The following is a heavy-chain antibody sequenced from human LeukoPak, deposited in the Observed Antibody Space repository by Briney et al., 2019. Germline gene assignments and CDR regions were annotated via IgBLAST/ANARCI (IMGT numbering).Heavy chain of an antibody. V-gene: IGHV3-53*01. J-gene: IGHJ3*02. CDR1: GGSISSSNW. CDR3: AKIHQNRVVVGAKGAFDI. CDR2: IYSGGST. Sequence: ETLSLTCAVSGGSISSSNWWSWVRQPPGKGLEWVSVIYSGGSTYYADSVKGRFTISRDSSKDTVYLQMDSLRAEDTAIYYCAKIHQNRVVVGAKGAFDIWGQGTVVTVSS. D-gene: IGHD2-15*01.